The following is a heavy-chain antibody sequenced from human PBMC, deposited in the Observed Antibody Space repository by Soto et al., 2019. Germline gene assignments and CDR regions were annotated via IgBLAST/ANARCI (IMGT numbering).Heavy chain of an antibody. CDR1: GYTFTSYD. Sequence: QVQLVQSGAEVKKPGASVKVSCKASGYTFTSYDINWVRQATGQGLEWMGWMNPNSGNTGYAQKXQGSVTYTRSXXIXTXXMELSSVRSEDTVVYYCARGGLVVHLGYYYCGMAVWGQGTTVTVSS. V-gene: IGHV1-8*01. D-gene: IGHD2-21*01. CDR3: ARGGLVVHLGYYYCGMAV. J-gene: IGHJ6*02. CDR2: MNPNSGNT.